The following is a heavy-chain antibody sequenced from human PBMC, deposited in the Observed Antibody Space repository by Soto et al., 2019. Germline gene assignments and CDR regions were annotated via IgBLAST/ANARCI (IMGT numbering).Heavy chain of an antibody. CDR1: GGSISSGDYY. V-gene: IGHV4-30-4*01. Sequence: SETLSLTCTVSGGSISSGDYYWSWIRQPPGKGLEWIGYIYYSGSTYYNPSLKSRVTISVDTSKNQFSLKLSSVTAADTAVYYCAIGFGTVVRGVISRLYYYYGMDVWGQGTTVTVSS. D-gene: IGHD3-10*01. CDR3: AIGFGTVVRGVISRLYYYYGMDV. CDR2: IYYSGST. J-gene: IGHJ6*02.